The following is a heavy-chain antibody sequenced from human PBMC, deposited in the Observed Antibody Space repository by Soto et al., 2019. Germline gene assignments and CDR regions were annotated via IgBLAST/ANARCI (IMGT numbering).Heavy chain of an antibody. CDR1: GDSISSDDCF. Sequence: SETLSLTCTVSGDSISSDDCFWSWIRQSPGKGLEWIGYIYYSGSTYYNPSLKSRISISLDTYKNQFSLKLTSVTAADTAVYFCARYDYSNYAGINWFDPWGQGTLVTVSS. CDR3: ARYDYSNYAGINWFDP. V-gene: IGHV4-30-4*01. J-gene: IGHJ5*02. D-gene: IGHD4-4*01. CDR2: IYYSGST.